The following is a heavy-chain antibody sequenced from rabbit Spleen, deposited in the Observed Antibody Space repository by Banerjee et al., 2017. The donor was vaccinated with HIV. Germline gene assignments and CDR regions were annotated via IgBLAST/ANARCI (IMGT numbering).Heavy chain of an antibody. D-gene: IGHD2-1*01. Sequence: QSLEESGGGLVTPGASLTLTCTASGFTISSNYYMCWVRQAPGKGLEWIACIYAGSSGSTYYATWAKGRFTISKTSSTTVTLQMTSLTAADTATYFCTRSYNHYSDFGLWGQGTLVTVS. CDR1: GFTISSNYY. V-gene: IGHV1S40*01. J-gene: IGHJ4*01. CDR2: IYAGSSGST. CDR3: TRSYNHYSDFGL.